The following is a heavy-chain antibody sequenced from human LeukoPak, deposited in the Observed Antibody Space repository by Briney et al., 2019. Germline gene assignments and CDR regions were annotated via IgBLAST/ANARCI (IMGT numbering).Heavy chain of an antibody. D-gene: IGHD1-26*01. CDR1: GFTFSSYS. CDR3: ARDGISGSYYYYAMDV. J-gene: IGHJ6*02. V-gene: IGHV3-21*01. Sequence: GGSLRLSCAASGFTFSSYSMNWVRQAPGKGLEWVSSISSSSSYIYYADSVKGRFTISRDNAKNSLYLQMNSLRAEDTAVYFCARDGISGSYYYYAMDVWGQGTTVTVSS. CDR2: ISSSSSYI.